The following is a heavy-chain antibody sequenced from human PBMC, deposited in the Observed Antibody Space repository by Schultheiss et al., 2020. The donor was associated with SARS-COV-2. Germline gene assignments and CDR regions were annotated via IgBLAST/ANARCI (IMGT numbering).Heavy chain of an antibody. V-gene: IGHV4-39*07. Sequence: SETLSLTCTVSGDSISSSSYYWGWIRQPPGKGLEWIGEINHSGSTNYNPSLKSRVTISVDTSKNQFSLKLSSVTAADTAVYYCARDPMGGGVYFDYWGQGTLVTVSS. CDR1: GDSISSSSYY. CDR2: INHSGST. J-gene: IGHJ4*02. CDR3: ARDPMGGGVYFDY. D-gene: IGHD3-16*01.